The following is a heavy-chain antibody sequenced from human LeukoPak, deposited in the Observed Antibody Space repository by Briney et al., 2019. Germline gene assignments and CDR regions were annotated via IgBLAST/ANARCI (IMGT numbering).Heavy chain of an antibody. CDR1: GFTFSSYA. D-gene: IGHD2-2*02. CDR2: ISYDGSNK. CDR3: ARDKGGVVVPVAILSV. J-gene: IGHJ6*02. Sequence: GGSLRLSCAASGFTFSSYAMHWVRQAPGKGLEWVAVISYDGSNKYYADSVKGRFTSSRDNSKNTLYLQMNSLRAEDTAVYYCARDKGGVVVPVAILSVWGQGTTVTVSS. V-gene: IGHV3-30-3*01.